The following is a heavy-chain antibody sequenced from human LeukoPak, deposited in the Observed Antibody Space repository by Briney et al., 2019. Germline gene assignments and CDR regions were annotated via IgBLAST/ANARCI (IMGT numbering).Heavy chain of an antibody. V-gene: IGHV3-21*01. D-gene: IGHD3-10*01. CDR2: ISSSSSYI. CDR3: ASLSGGSGSYYSLPTT. J-gene: IGHJ4*02. Sequence: GGSLRLSCAASGFTFSSYSMNWVRQAPGKGLEWVSSISSSSSYIYYADSVKGRFTISRDNAKNSLYLQMNSLRAEDTAVYYCASLSGGSGSYYSLPTTWGQGTLVTVSS. CDR1: GFTFSSYS.